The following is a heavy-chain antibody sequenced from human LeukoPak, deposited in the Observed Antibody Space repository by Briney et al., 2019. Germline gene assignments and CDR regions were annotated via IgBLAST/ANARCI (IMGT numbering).Heavy chain of an antibody. D-gene: IGHD2-15*01. CDR1: GFTFSGYG. Sequence: GGSLRLSCAASGFTFSGYGMHWVRQAPGNGQEWGPVISYDGSNKYYADSVKGRFTISRDNSKNTLYLQMNSLRAEDTAVYYCARDYCSGGSCYAGDAFDIWGQGTMVTVSS. CDR3: ARDYCSGGSCYAGDAFDI. J-gene: IGHJ3*02. V-gene: IGHV3-30*19. CDR2: ISYDGSNK.